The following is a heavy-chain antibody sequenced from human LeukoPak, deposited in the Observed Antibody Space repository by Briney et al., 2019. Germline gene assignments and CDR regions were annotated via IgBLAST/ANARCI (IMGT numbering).Heavy chain of an antibody. Sequence: PGGSLGLSCAASGFTFSSYGMHWVRQAPGKGLEWVAVIWYDGSNKYYADSVKGRFTISRDNSKNTLYLQMNSLRAEDTAVYYCARDRGRYSSSGYGYFQHWGQGTLVTVSS. CDR2: IWYDGSNK. V-gene: IGHV3-33*01. CDR1: GFTFSSYG. D-gene: IGHD6-6*01. J-gene: IGHJ1*01. CDR3: ARDRGRYSSSGYGYFQH.